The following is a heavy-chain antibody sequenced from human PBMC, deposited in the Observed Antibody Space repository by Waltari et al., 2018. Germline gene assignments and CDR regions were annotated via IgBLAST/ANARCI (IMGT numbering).Heavy chain of an antibody. D-gene: IGHD2-2*01. J-gene: IGHJ4*02. CDR2: ISYDGSNK. CDR3: AKDRPYCSSTSCPDY. Sequence: QVQLVEYGGGVVQPGRSLRLSCAASGLTFSSYGLHWVRQAPGKGLVWVAVISYDGSNKYYADSVKGRFTISRDNSKNTLYLQMNSLRAEDTAVYYCAKDRPYCSSTSCPDYWGQGTLVTVSS. CDR1: GLTFSSYG. V-gene: IGHV3-30*18.